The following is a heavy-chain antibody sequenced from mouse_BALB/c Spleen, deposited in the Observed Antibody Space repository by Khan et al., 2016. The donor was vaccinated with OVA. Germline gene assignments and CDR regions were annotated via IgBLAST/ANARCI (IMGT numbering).Heavy chain of an antibody. J-gene: IGHJ3*01. CDR3: ASGGFSSFAY. D-gene: IGHD1-3*01. CDR2: IYPGNGDT. V-gene: IGHV1-5*01. CDR1: GYSFTSYL. Sequence: EVQLQQSGTVLARPGASVKMSCKASGYSFTSYLIHWVKQRPGQGLEWIGDIYPGNGDTTYNQKFKDKAKLTAGTSANTAFMELSSLPTEDSAVYYCASGGFSSFAYWGQGTLVTVSA.